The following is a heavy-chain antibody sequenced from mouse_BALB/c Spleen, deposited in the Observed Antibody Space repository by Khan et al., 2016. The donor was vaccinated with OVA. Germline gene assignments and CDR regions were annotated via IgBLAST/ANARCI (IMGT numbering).Heavy chain of an antibody. CDR3: HRHRGYYGNNPWFNY. D-gene: IGHD1-1*01. Sequence: EVELVESGGGLVRPGGSLKLSCAASGFSFSSYSMSWVRQTPEKRLEWVATISSGGSYTYYPDSVKGRFTISRDTAKNTLYLQMSSLKSEDTAMYYYHRHRGYYGNNPWFNYWGQGTTLTVSS. CDR1: GFSFSSYS. J-gene: IGHJ2*01. CDR2: ISSGGSYT. V-gene: IGHV5-6-4*01.